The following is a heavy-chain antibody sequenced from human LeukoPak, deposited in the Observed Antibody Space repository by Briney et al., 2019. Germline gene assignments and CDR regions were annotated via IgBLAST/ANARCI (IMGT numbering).Heavy chain of an antibody. CDR3: AREALTGDYYDSSGPTHIDY. CDR1: GGPFSSYA. J-gene: IGHJ4*02. D-gene: IGHD3-22*01. Sequence: GSSVKFSCKASGGPFSSYAISWVRQAPGQGLEWMGRIIPIFGTANYAQKFQGRVTITTDESTSTAYMELSSLRSEDTAVYYCAREALTGDYYDSSGPTHIDYWGQGTLVTVSS. V-gene: IGHV1-69*05. CDR2: IIPIFGTA.